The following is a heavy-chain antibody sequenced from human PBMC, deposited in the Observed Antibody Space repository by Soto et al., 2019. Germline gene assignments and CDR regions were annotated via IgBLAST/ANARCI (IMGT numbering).Heavy chain of an antibody. CDR1: GFTFDDYA. D-gene: IGHD2-2*01. J-gene: IGHJ6*03. V-gene: IGHV3-9*01. CDR2: ISWNSGGI. Sequence: EVQLVESGGGLVQPGRSLRLSCAASGFTFDDYAMHWVRQAPGKGLEWVSGISWNSGGIAYADSVKGRFTISRDNAKNSLYLQMNSLRTDDTALYYCAKDICSSGDCYEDYYYYMDVWGKGTTVTVSS. CDR3: AKDICSSGDCYEDYYYYMDV.